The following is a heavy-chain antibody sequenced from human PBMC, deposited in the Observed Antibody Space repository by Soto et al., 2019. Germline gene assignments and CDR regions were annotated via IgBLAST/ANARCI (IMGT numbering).Heavy chain of an antibody. Sequence: QVQLQQWGAGLLKPSETLSLSCAVYGGSFSGYYWSWIRQPPGKGLEWIGEINHSGTTNYNPSLKSRVTIPADTSKNQFSLKVNSVTAADTAVYYCAGHLKATVTVYWYFDLWGRGTLVTVSS. D-gene: IGHD4-17*01. V-gene: IGHV4-34*02. CDR1: GGSFSGYY. CDR2: INHSGTT. J-gene: IGHJ2*01. CDR3: AGHLKATVTVYWYFDL.